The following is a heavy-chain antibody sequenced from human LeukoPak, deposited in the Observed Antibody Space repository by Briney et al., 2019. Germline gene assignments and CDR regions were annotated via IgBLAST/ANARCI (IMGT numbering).Heavy chain of an antibody. CDR2: IYHSGST. Sequence: PSQTLSPTCTVSGGSISSSGYYWNWIRQHPGKGLEWIGYIYHSGSTYYNPSLKSRVIISADTSKNQLSLKLSSVTAADTAVYYCARAELSHRGYHYGMDVWGQGATVTVS. J-gene: IGHJ6*02. CDR1: GGSISSSGYY. V-gene: IGHV4-31*03. D-gene: IGHD1-14*01. CDR3: ARAELSHRGYHYGMDV.